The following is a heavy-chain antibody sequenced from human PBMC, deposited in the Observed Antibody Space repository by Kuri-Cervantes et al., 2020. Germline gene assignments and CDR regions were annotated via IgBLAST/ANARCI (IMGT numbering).Heavy chain of an antibody. CDR2: IYYSGST. D-gene: IGHD3-3*01. CDR1: GGSISSYY. J-gene: IGHJ4*02. CDR3: ARVTSFLEWLLSYFDY. V-gene: IGHV4-59*08. Sequence: SETLSLTCTVSGGSISSYYWSWIRQPPGKGLEWIGYIYYSGSTNYNPSLKSRVTISVDTSKNQFSLKLSSVTAADTAVYYCARVTSFLEWLLSYFDYWGQGTLVTVSS.